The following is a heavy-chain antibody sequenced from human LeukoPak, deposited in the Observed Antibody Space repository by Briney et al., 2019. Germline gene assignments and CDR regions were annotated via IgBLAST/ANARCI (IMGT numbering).Heavy chain of an antibody. V-gene: IGHV4-59*01. CDR1: GGSISSYY. J-gene: IGHJ6*03. D-gene: IGHD1-14*01. CDR2: IYYSGST. Sequence: PSETLSLTCTVSGGSISSYYWSWIRQPPGKGLEWIGYIYYSGSTNYNPSLKSRVTISVDTSKNQFSLKLSSVTAADTAVYYCARGSVLLRYGVNYMDVCGEGTTVTVSS. CDR3: ARGSVLLRYGVNYMDV.